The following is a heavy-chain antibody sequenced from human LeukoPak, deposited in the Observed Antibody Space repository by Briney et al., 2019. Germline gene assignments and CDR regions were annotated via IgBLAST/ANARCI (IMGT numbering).Heavy chain of an antibody. V-gene: IGHV3-7*02. J-gene: IGHJ5*02. Sequence: PGGSLRLSCAASGFTFSSYWMSWVRQAPGKGQEWVANIKQDGSEKYYVDSVKGRFTISRDNAKNSLYLQMNSLRAEDTAVYYCARTPRDYYGSGRYNWFDPWGQGTLVTVSS. CDR2: IKQDGSEK. CDR1: GFTFSSYW. D-gene: IGHD3-10*01. CDR3: ARTPRDYYGSGRYNWFDP.